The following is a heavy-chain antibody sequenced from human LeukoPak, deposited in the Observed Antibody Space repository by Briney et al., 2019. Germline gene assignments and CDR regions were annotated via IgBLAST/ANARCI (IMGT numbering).Heavy chain of an antibody. J-gene: IGHJ4*02. V-gene: IGHV4-59*08. CDR3: ARRSVYYYGSGSYYYLDY. Sequence: PSETLSLTCTVSGGSISSYYWSWIRQPPGKGLEWIGYIYYSGSTNYNPSLKSRVTISVDTSKNQFSLKLSSVIAADTAVYYCARRSVYYYGSGSYYYLDYWGQGTLVTVSS. D-gene: IGHD3-10*01. CDR2: IYYSGST. CDR1: GGSISSYY.